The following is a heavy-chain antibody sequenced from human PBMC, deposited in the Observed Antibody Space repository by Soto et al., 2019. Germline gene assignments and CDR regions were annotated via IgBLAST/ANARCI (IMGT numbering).Heavy chain of an antibody. CDR2: IYWDDDK. J-gene: IGHJ3*02. V-gene: IGHV2-5*02. Sequence: QITLKESGPTLVKPTQTLTLTCTFSGFSLSTSGVGVGWIRQPPGKALEWLALIYWDDDKRYSPSLKSRLTITKDTSKNQVVLTMTNMDPVDTATYYCAHRRKYDSREGGAFDIWGQGTMVTVSS. CDR3: AHRRKYDSREGGAFDI. D-gene: IGHD3-22*01. CDR1: GFSLSTSGVG.